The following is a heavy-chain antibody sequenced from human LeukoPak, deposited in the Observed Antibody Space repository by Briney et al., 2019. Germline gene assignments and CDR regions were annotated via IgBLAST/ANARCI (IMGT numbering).Heavy chain of an antibody. CDR2: IRYDGSNK. Sequence: PGGSLRLSCAASGFTFSSCGMHWVRQAPGKGLEWVAFIRYDGSNKYYADSVKGRFTISRDNSKNTLYLQMNSLRAEDTAVYYCAKDLVVVPAANVPRFDPWGQGTLVTVSS. V-gene: IGHV3-30*02. CDR1: GFTFSSCG. CDR3: AKDLVVVPAANVPRFDP. J-gene: IGHJ5*02. D-gene: IGHD2-2*01.